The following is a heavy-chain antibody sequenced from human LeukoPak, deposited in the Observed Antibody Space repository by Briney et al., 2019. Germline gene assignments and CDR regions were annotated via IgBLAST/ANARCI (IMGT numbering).Heavy chain of an antibody. CDR3: AKKGTHCSGGSCYWDDAFDI. CDR1: GYTLTELS. Sequence: ASVKVSCKVSGYTLTELSMHWVRQAPGKGLEWMGGFDPEDGETIYAQGFQGRVTMTEDTSTDTAYMELSSLRSEDTAVYYCAKKGTHCSGGSCYWDDAFDIWGQGTMVTVSS. CDR2: FDPEDGET. J-gene: IGHJ3*02. D-gene: IGHD2-15*01. V-gene: IGHV1-24*01.